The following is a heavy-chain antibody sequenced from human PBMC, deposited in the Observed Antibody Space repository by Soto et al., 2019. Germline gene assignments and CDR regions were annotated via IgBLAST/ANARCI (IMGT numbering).Heavy chain of an antibody. J-gene: IGHJ5*02. CDR1: GFSFTGYY. V-gene: IGHV1-2*02. CDR3: AKDLTRQLAYWLDP. Sequence: ASVKVSCKASGFSFTGYYIPWLRQAPGQGLEWMGWINAHSGGTEYAQKFQGRVTLTRDTSIATAYLTLTSLTSDDTALYYCAKDLTRQLAYWLDPWGQGTLVTVSS. D-gene: IGHD6-6*01. CDR2: INAHSGGT.